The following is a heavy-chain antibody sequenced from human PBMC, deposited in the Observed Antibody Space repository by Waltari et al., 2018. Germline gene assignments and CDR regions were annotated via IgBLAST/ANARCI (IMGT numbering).Heavy chain of an antibody. CDR1: GGSISSHY. CDR2: IYYSGST. J-gene: IGHJ6*03. CDR3: ARERSTPDYDFWSGRTYYYYYMDV. V-gene: IGHV4-59*11. D-gene: IGHD3-3*01. Sequence: QVQLQESGPGLVKPSETLSLTCTVSGGSISSHYWSWIRQPPGKGLEGIGYIYYSGSTNYNPSLKSRVTISVDTSKNQFSLKLSSVTAADTAVYYCARERSTPDYDFWSGRTYYYYYMDVWGKGTTVTVSS.